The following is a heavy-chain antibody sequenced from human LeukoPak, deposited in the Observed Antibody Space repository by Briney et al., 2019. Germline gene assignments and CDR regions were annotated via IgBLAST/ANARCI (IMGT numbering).Heavy chain of an antibody. CDR1: GFTFTSYG. CDR2: IWYDGSQK. Sequence: PGGSLRLSCAVSGFTFTSYGMHWVRQGPGKGLEWVAGIWYDGSQKYYADSVKGRFTISRDNSKNTLCLQMNSLGAEDTAVYYCARDRQGTPGTFDIWGQGTMVTVSP. CDR3: ARDRQGTPGTFDI. J-gene: IGHJ3*02. V-gene: IGHV3-33*01. D-gene: IGHD1-1*01.